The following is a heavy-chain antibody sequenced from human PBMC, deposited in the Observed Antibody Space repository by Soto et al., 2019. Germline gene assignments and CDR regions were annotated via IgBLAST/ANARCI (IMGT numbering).Heavy chain of an antibody. CDR3: ARDPTYSSSYSIPGY. J-gene: IGHJ4*02. CDR2: IWYDGSNK. Sequence: PGGSLRLSCAASGFTFSSYGMHWVRQAPGKGLEWVAVIWYDGSNKYYADSVKGRFTISRDNSKNTLYLQMNSLRAEDTAVYYCARDPTYSSSYSIPGYWGQGTLVTVSS. V-gene: IGHV3-33*01. CDR1: GFTFSSYG. D-gene: IGHD6-6*01.